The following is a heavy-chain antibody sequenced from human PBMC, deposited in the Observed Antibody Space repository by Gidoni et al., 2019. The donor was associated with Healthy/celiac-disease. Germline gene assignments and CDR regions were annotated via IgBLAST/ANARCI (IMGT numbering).Heavy chain of an antibody. CDR2: IDWDDDK. CDR3: ARIQEGSSSSYFDY. CDR1: GFSLSTSGMC. V-gene: IGHV2-70*01. D-gene: IGHD6-6*01. Sequence: QVTLRESGPALVKPTQTLTLTCTFSGFSLSTSGMCVSWIRQPPGNALEWLALIDWDDDKYYSTSLKTRLTISKDTSKNQVVLTMTNMDPVDTATYYCARIQEGSSSSYFDYWGQGTLVTVSS. J-gene: IGHJ4*02.